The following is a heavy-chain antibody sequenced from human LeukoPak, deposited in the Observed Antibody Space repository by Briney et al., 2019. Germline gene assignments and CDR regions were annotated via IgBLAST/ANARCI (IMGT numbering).Heavy chain of an antibody. V-gene: IGHV3-49*04. J-gene: IGHJ4*02. CDR3: TSDYDY. CDR2: IRSKAYGGTT. Sequence: GGSLRLSCGASGLTFSSHWMSWVRQAPGKGLEWVGFIRSKAYGGTTEYAASVKGRFTISRDDSKSIAYLQMNSLKTEDTAVYYCTSDYDYWGQGTLVTVSS. CDR1: GLTFSSHW.